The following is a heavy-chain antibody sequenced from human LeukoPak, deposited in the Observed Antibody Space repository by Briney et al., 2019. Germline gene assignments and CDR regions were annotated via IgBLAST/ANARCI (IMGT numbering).Heavy chain of an antibody. J-gene: IGHJ6*02. CDR2: INSEGRST. CDR1: GFTFSSYW. CDR3: ARMIRPVVPAVPPYYYYYVMDV. D-gene: IGHD2-21*02. Sequence: GGSLGLSLAASGFTFSSYWMHWVRQAPGKGLGWVSRINSEGRSTSYADSVKGRFTMCRDNVKSKMYLQMNSLRAEDTAVYYCARMIRPVVPAVPPYYYYYVMDVWGQGTTVTVS. V-gene: IGHV3-74*01.